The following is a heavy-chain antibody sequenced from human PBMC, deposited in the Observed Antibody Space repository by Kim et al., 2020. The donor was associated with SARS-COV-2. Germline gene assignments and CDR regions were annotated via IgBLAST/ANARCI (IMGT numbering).Heavy chain of an antibody. V-gene: IGHV3-74*01. D-gene: IGHD2-15*01. CDR3: ASGLTPGQH. CDR1: GFTFSECW. J-gene: IGHJ1*01. Sequence: GGSLRLSCAASGFTFSECWLHWVRQAPGKGLVWVSRIIPDGRSTSYADSVKGRFTISRDNAKNTLYLQMNSLRAEDTAVYYCASGLTPGQHWGQRTLVTV. CDR2: IIPDGRST.